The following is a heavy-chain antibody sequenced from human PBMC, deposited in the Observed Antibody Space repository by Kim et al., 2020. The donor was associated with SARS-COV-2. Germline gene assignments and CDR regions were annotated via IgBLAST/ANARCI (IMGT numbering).Heavy chain of an antibody. V-gene: IGHV3-30*01. Sequence: SNSVKGRFTLSRDNSKNTLYLQMNRLRPEDTAVYYCARAYSGNYYYGMDVWGQGTTVTVSS. CDR3: ARAYSGNYYYGMDV. D-gene: IGHD1-26*01. J-gene: IGHJ6*02.